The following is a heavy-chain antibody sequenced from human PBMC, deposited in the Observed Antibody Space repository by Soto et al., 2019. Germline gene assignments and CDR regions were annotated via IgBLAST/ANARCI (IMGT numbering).Heavy chain of an antibody. CDR3: SIGSWSAETFDV. D-gene: IGHD2-2*01. J-gene: IGHJ3*01. V-gene: IGHV1-69*02. Sequence: QVHLIQSGAEVKKPGSSVKVSCKAAGGTFNTYTLIWVRQAPGRGLEWMGRISPMLSVTNSAQKFQGRLTLTGDKSTGTAFMELTSLRSDDTAVYYCSIGSWSAETFDVWGQGTMVTVSS. CDR1: GGTFNTYT. CDR2: ISPMLSVT.